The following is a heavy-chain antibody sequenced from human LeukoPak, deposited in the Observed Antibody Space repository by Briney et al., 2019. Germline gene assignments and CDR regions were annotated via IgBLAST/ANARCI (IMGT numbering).Heavy chain of an antibody. J-gene: IGHJ4*02. D-gene: IGHD3-16*01. V-gene: IGHV3-33*01. CDR3: ASHKGTPLFG. CDR1: GFTFINFG. Sequence: GGSLRLTCAASGFTFINFGMHWVRQAPGKGPEWVAIVWYDGNNNYYADSVKGRFTISRDNSENTLYLQMNSLRAEDTALYYCASHKGTPLFGWGQGTLVTVSS. CDR2: VWYDGNNN.